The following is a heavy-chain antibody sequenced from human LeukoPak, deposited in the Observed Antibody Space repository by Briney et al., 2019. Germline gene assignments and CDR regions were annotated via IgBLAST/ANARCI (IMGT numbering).Heavy chain of an antibody. CDR3: AKDTLRLPKNWFDP. D-gene: IGHD3-3*01. V-gene: IGHV3-23*01. CDR1: GFTFSSYW. Sequence: PGGSLRLSCAASGFTFSSYWMHWVRQAPGKGLEWVSAISGSGGSTYYADSVKGRFTISRDNSKNTLYLQMNSLRAEDTAVYYCAKDTLRLPKNWFDPWGQGTLVTVSS. J-gene: IGHJ5*02. CDR2: ISGSGGST.